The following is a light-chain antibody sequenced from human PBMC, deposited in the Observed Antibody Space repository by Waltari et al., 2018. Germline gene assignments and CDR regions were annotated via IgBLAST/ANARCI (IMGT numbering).Light chain of an antibody. Sequence: YELTQAPSMSVSPGQAARITCSGDALPKQFAHWYQQKPGQAPSLVIYKDSERPSGVPKRFSGSSSGTTVTLTIDGVQPDYEADYYCQSTDFSGTYVVFGGGTKLTVL. CDR1: ALPKQF. J-gene: IGLJ2*01. CDR2: KDS. V-gene: IGLV3-25*03. CDR3: QSTDFSGTYVV.